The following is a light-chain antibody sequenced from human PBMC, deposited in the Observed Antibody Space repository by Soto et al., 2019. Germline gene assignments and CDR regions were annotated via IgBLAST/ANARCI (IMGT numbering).Light chain of an antibody. CDR3: QQYDAWPRT. V-gene: IGKV3-15*01. J-gene: IGKJ1*01. Sequence: EIVMTQSPATLSVSPGERATLSCRASQSVSNNLVWYQQKPGQAPRLVIYGGSTRATGIPARFSGSGSGTEFTLTISSLQSEDFAVYYCQQYDAWPRTFGQGTKVEVK. CDR1: QSVSNN. CDR2: GGS.